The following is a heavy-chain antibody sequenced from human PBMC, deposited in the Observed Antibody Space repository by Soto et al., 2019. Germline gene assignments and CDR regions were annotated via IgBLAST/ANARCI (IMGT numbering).Heavy chain of an antibody. D-gene: IGHD3-22*01. J-gene: IGHJ4*02. CDR2: IYHSGST. CDR1: GGSISSGGYS. Sequence: SETLSLTCAVSGGSISSGGYSWSWIRQPPGKGLEWIGYIYHSGSTYYNPSLKSRVTISVDRSKNQFSLKVSSVTAADMAVYYCARGGYYDSSGFSYWGQGTLVTVSS. V-gene: IGHV4-30-2*01. CDR3: ARGGYYDSSGFSY.